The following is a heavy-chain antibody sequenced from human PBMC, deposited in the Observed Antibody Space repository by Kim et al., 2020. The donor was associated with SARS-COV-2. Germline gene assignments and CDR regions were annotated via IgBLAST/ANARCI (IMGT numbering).Heavy chain of an antibody. CDR2: INHSGST. CDR3: ARISYYYDSSGYYYRKYYFDY. J-gene: IGHJ4*02. Sequence: SQTLSLTCAVYGGSFSGYYWSWIRQPPGKGLEWIGEINHSGSTNYNPSLKSRVTISVDTSKNQFSLKLSSVTAADTAVYYCARISYYYDSSGYYYRKYYFDYWGQGTLVTVSS. D-gene: IGHD3-22*01. CDR1: GGSFSGYY. V-gene: IGHV4-34*01.